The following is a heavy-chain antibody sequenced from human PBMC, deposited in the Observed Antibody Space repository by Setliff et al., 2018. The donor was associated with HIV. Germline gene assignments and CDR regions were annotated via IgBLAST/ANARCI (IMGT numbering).Heavy chain of an antibody. CDR2: MNPYSGHA. CDR1: GYTFTNYD. V-gene: IGHV1-8*01. J-gene: IGHJ2*01. Sequence: ASVKVSCKASGYTFTNYDINWVRQAPGRGLEWMGWMNPYSGHAGYAQKFHGRVTMTRNTSISTAYMELSSLTSEDTAFYYCARFYGSGSYLQEYYFDLWGRGTLVTVSS. D-gene: IGHD3-10*01. CDR3: ARFYGSGSYLQEYYFDL.